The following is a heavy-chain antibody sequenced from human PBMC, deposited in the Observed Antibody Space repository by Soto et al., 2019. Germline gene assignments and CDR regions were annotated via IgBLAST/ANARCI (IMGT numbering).Heavy chain of an antibody. Sequence: QVQLVQSGAEVKKPGSSVRVSCKVSGGTFGSHTFTWVRQAPGQGLEWMGEIIPVFNAANYAQRFQDRVTITEDRSSTTVYLELSRLTSADTATYDCARIETLTYHNTRVTDLDFWGQGTLVIVSS. CDR1: GGTFGSHT. CDR3: ARIETLTYHNTRVTDLDF. D-gene: IGHD4-17*01. V-gene: IGHV1-69*06. CDR2: IIPVFNAA. J-gene: IGHJ4*02.